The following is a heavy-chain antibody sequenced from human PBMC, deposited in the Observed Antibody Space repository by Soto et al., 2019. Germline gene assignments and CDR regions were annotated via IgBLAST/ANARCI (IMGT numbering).Heavy chain of an antibody. CDR1: GYTFTSYD. Sequence: QVQLVQSGAEVKKPGASVKVSCKASGYTFTSYDINWVRQATGQGLEWMGWMNPNSGNTGYAQKFQGRVTMTRNTSISTAYMELSSLRSEDTAVYYCARGINYYESGDDAFAILGQGTMVTVSS. V-gene: IGHV1-8*01. J-gene: IGHJ3*02. CDR2: MNPNSGNT. D-gene: IGHD3-10*01. CDR3: ARGINYYESGDDAFAI.